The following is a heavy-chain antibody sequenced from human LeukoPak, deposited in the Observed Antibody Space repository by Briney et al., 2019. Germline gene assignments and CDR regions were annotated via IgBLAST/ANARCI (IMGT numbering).Heavy chain of an antibody. V-gene: IGHV3-30*02. CDR3: AKGYCSSTSCYPLDY. CDR2: IRYDGSNK. D-gene: IGHD2-2*01. J-gene: IGHJ4*02. CDR1: GFTFSSYG. Sequence: GGSLRLSCAASGFTFSSYGMHWVRQAPGKGLEWVAFIRYDGSNKYYADSVKGRFTISRDNSKNTLYLQMNSLRAEDTAVYYCAKGYCSSTSCYPLDYWGQGTLVTVS.